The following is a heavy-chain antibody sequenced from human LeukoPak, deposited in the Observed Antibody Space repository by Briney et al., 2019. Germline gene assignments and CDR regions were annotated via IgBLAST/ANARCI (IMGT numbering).Heavy chain of an antibody. CDR1: GFTFSSYG. J-gene: IGHJ2*01. CDR2: ISYDGSSK. D-gene: IGHD2-15*01. Sequence: PGGSLRLSCAASGFTFSSYGMQWVRQAPGKGLEWVAVISYDGSSKFYEDSVKGRFTISRENARNSLYLQMNSLRVGDTAVYYCARDSGSGEISLGFDLWGRGTLVTVSS. CDR3: ARDSGSGEISLGFDL. V-gene: IGHV3-30*03.